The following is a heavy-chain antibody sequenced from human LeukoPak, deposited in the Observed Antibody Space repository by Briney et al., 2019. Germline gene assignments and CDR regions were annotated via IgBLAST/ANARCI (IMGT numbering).Heavy chain of an antibody. D-gene: IGHD1-26*01. CDR1: GYTFTGYY. CDR2: IIPIFGTA. Sequence: ASVKVSCKASGYTFTGYYMHWVRQAPGQGLEWMGGIIPIFGTANYAQKFQGRVTITADESTSTAYMELSSLRSEDTAMYYCARDLSRYSGSYSEPYDIWGQGTMVTVSS. V-gene: IGHV1-69*13. J-gene: IGHJ3*02. CDR3: ARDLSRYSGSYSEPYDI.